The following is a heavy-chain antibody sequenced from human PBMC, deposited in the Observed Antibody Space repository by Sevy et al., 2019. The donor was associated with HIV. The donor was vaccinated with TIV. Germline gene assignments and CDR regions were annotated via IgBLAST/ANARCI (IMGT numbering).Heavy chain of an antibody. V-gene: IGHV3-15*01. CDR1: GFTFNNAW. CDR3: ATAPGYYDSAPFDY. Sequence: GGSLRLSCAVSGFTFNNAWMNWVRQAPGTGLQWVGLIKSKIDGETTDYAAPVKGRFTISRDDSKNTLFLQMNSLEIEDTGVYYCATAPGYYDSAPFDYWGPGTLVTVSS. CDR2: IKSKIDGETT. J-gene: IGHJ4*02. D-gene: IGHD3-22*01.